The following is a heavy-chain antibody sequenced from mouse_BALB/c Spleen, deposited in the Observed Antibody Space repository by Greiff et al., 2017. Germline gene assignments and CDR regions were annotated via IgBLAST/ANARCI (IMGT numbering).Heavy chain of an antibody. CDR2: ISSGGST. V-gene: IGHV5-6-5*01. J-gene: IGHJ3*01. CDR1: GFTFSSYA. D-gene: IGHD2-1*01. Sequence: DVMLVESGGGLVKPGGSLKLSCAASGFTFSSYAMSWVRQTPEKRLEWVASISSGGSTYYPDSVKGRFTISRDNARNILYLQMSSLRSEDTAMYYCAREGYGNYPFAYWGQGTLVTVSA. CDR3: AREGYGNYPFAY.